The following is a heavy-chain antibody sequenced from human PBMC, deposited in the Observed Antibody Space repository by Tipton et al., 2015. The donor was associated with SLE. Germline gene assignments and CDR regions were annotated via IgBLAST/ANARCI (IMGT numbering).Heavy chain of an antibody. CDR1: GGSFSSYY. CDR3: ARDGVGLLEGGYYGMDY. D-gene: IGHD4-17*01. J-gene: IGHJ4*02. V-gene: IGHV4-59*01. Sequence: TLSLTCAVYGGSFSSYYWSWIRQPPGKGLEWIGYIYYTGSTYYNPSLKSRVTISVDTSKNQFSLKLSSVTAADTAVYYCARDGVGLLEGGYYGMDYWGQGTLVTVSS. CDR2: IYYTGST.